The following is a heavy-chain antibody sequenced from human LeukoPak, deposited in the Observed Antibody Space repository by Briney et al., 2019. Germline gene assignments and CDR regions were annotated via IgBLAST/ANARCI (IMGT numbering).Heavy chain of an antibody. Sequence: PSETLSLTCAVYGGSFSGYYWSWIRQPPGKGLEWIGKITHSGSTNYNPSLKSRVTISVDTSKNQFSLKLSSVTAADTAVYYCARGQVYSSSWYPYRGDEYFQHWGQGTLVTVSS. J-gene: IGHJ1*01. D-gene: IGHD6-13*01. CDR3: ARGQVYSSSWYPYRGDEYFQH. V-gene: IGHV4-34*01. CDR2: ITHSGST. CDR1: GGSFSGYY.